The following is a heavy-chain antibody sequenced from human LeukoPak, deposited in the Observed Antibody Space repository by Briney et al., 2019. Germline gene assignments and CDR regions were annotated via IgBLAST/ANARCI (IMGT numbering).Heavy chain of an antibody. CDR1: GGTFSSYA. CDR2: IIPIFGTA. J-gene: IGHJ4*02. Sequence: SVKVSCKASGGTFSSYAISWVRQAPGQGLEWMGGIIPIFGTANYAQKFQGRVTITADESTSTAYMELSSLRSEDTAVYYCAKDPMNTELRYFDWSLRKDTPYYFDYWGQGTLVTVSS. V-gene: IGHV1-69*13. D-gene: IGHD3-9*01. CDR3: AKDPMNTELRYFDWSLRKDTPYYFDY.